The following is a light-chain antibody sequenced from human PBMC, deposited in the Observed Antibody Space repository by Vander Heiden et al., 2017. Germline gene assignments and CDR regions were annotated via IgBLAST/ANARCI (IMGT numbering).Light chain of an antibody. J-gene: IGLJ2*01. CDR1: RPNIGAGYD. Sequence: QSVLTQPPSVSGAPGQRVTISCTGSRPNIGAGYDVHWYQQLPGTAPKLLIYGNSNRPSGVPDRFSGSKSGTSASLAITGLQAEDEADYYCQSYDSSLSGSVVFGGGTKLTVL. CDR2: GNS. CDR3: QSYDSSLSGSVV. V-gene: IGLV1-40*01.